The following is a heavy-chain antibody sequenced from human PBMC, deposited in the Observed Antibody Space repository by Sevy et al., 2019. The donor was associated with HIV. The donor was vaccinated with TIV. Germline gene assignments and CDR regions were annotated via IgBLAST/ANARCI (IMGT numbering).Heavy chain of an antibody. CDR3: AGENAWGRGYS. Sequence: SETLSLTCTVSGGSITSLYWNWIRQPLGKGLEWIANIYYKGHINYNPSLKSRVTLSLDTSKNQFSLRLSSVTAADTAMYYCAGENAWGRGYSWGQGTLVTVSS. CDR1: GGSITSLY. J-gene: IGHJ4*02. D-gene: IGHD1-26*01. CDR2: IYYKGHI. V-gene: IGHV4-59*08.